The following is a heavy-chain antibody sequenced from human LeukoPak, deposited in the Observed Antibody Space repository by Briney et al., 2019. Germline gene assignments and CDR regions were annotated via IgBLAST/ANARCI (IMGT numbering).Heavy chain of an antibody. J-gene: IGHJ3*01. Sequence: PSETLSLTCAVSGYSISSGYYWGWIRQPPGKGLEWIGSIYHSGTTYYNPSLKSRVTISVDTSKNQFSLRLSSVTAADTAVYFCARQLGYCSGTNCPNDAFDVWGQGTMVTVSS. CDR1: GYSISSGYY. CDR3: ARQLGYCSGTNCPNDAFDV. D-gene: IGHD2-2*01. CDR2: IYHSGTT. V-gene: IGHV4-38-2*01.